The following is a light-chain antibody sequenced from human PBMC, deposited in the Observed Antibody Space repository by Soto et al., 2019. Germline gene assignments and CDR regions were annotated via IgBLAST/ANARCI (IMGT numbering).Light chain of an antibody. J-gene: IGLJ1*01. CDR1: SNDVGSYNL. CDR2: EGS. Sequence: QSALTQPASVSGSPGQSITISCTGTSNDVGSYNLVSWYQHHPGKAPKLMIFEGSKRPSGVSNRFSGSKSGNTASLTISGLQAEDEADFYCCSYAGSNYYVFGTGTKLTV. V-gene: IGLV2-23*01. CDR3: CSYAGSNYYV.